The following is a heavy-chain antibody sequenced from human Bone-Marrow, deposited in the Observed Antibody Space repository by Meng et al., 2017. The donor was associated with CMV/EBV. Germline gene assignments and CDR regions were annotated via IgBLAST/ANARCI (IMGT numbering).Heavy chain of an antibody. Sequence: ASVKVSCKASGYTFTSYGISWVRQAPGQGLEWMGWISAYNGNTNYAQKLQGRVTMTTDTSTSTAYMELRSLRSEDTAVYYCARGAHDFWSGYYTLENAFDIWGQGTMVTVSS. D-gene: IGHD3-3*01. CDR3: ARGAHDFWSGYYTLENAFDI. J-gene: IGHJ3*02. CDR1: GYTFTSYG. V-gene: IGHV1-18*01. CDR2: ISAYNGNT.